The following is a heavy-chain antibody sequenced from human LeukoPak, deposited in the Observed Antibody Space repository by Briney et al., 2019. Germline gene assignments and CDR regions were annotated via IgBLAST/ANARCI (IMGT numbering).Heavy chain of an antibody. D-gene: IGHD6-6*01. Sequence: GGSLRLSCAASGFTVSSNYMSWVRQAPGKGLEWVSVIYSGGSTYYADSVKGRFTISRDNSKNTLYLQMNSLRAEDTAVYYCARGPSIAKYFQHWGQGTLVTVFS. V-gene: IGHV3-53*01. CDR1: GFTVSSNY. CDR2: IYSGGST. J-gene: IGHJ1*01. CDR3: ARGPSIAKYFQH.